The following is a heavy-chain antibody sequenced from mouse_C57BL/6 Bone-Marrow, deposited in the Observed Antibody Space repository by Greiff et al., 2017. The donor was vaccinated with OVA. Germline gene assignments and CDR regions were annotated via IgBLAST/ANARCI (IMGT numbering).Heavy chain of an antibody. V-gene: IGHV1-76*01. J-gene: IGHJ3*01. CDR1: GYTFTGYY. Sequence: VQLQQSGAELVRPGASVKLSCKASGYTFTGYYINWVKQRPGQGLEWIARIYPGSGNTYYTEKLKGKATLTAAKSSSTAYMQLSSLTSEDSDVYVSWSEGTWGSGYWDRGPVVTVSA. CDR2: IYPGSGNT. CDR3: WSEGTWGSGY. D-gene: IGHD3-3*01.